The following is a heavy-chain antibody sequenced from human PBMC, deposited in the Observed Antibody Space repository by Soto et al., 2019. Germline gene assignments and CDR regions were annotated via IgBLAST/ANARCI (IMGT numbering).Heavy chain of an antibody. CDR2: ISSNSAYI. Sequence: GGSLRLSCAASGFTFRSFTMNWVRQAPGKGLEWVSTISSNSAYIYCTDALRGRFTISRDNAKNSLHLQMNSLRAEDTAVYYCTRDASRDSSARGWFDPWGPGTLVTVSS. J-gene: IGHJ5*02. CDR3: TRDASRDSSARGWFDP. V-gene: IGHV3-21*01. D-gene: IGHD6-13*01. CDR1: GFTFRSFT.